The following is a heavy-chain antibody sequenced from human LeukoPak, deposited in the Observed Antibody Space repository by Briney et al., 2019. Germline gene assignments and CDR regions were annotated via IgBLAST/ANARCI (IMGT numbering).Heavy chain of an antibody. CDR1: GDSITNNKW. D-gene: IGHD5-18*01. Sequence: PSGTLSLTCAVSGDSITNNKWWSWVRQSPQKGLERIGEFYHSGSINYNPSLKGRVTISIDKSKNQFSLNLNSVTAADTAVYYCARDMGTVAPAYWGQGTLVTVSS. J-gene: IGHJ4*02. CDR2: FYHSGSI. CDR3: ARDMGTVAPAY. V-gene: IGHV4-4*02.